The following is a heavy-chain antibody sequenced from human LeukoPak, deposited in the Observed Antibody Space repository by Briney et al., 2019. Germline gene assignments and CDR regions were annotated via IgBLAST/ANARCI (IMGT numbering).Heavy chain of an antibody. Sequence: SETLSLTCTVSDYSISSGYYWGWIRQPPGKGLEWIGSIYYSGSTYYNPSLKSRVTISVDTSKNQFSLKLSSVTAADTAVYYCAREAPSSSCFDYWGQGTLVTVSS. CDR2: IYYSGST. CDR1: DYSISSGYY. D-gene: IGHD6-13*01. CDR3: AREAPSSSCFDY. V-gene: IGHV4-38-2*02. J-gene: IGHJ4*02.